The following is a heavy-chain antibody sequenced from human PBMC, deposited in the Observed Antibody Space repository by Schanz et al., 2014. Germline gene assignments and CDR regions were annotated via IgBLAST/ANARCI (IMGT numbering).Heavy chain of an antibody. V-gene: IGHV1-69*04. CDR1: GGTFSSFA. Sequence: QVQLVQSGAEVKKPGSSVKVSCKASGGTFSSFAIFWVRQAPGQGLEWMGTIIPILDITNYAQKFQGRVTLTAAKSTSTAYMELSHLRSEDTAVYYCARAGQDYSDSSGYATYYFGNWGQGTLVTVSS. CDR3: ARAGQDYSDSSGYATYYFGN. CDR2: IIPILDIT. J-gene: IGHJ4*02. D-gene: IGHD3-22*01.